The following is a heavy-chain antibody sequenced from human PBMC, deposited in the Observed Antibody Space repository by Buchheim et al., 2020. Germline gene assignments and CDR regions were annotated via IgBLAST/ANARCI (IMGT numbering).Heavy chain of an antibody. J-gene: IGHJ6*02. CDR1: GFTFSSYS. D-gene: IGHD1-7*01. CDR3: ARGNNWNYRADFYYYYGMDV. Sequence: EVQLVESGGGLVQPGGSLRLSCAASGFTFSSYSMNWVRQAPGKGLEWVSYISSSSSTIYYADSVKGRFTISRDNAKNSLYLQMNSLRDEDTAVYYCARGNNWNYRADFYYYYGMDVWGQGTT. V-gene: IGHV3-48*02. CDR2: ISSSSSTI.